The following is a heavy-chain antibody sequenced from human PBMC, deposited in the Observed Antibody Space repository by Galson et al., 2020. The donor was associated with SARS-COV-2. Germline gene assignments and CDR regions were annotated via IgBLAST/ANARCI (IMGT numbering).Heavy chain of an antibody. CDR2: IYYSGST. CDR1: GDSIRSSIYY. V-gene: IGHV4-39*01. CDR3: ARYRGYKSPLFDC. Sequence: TLSLTCTVSGDSIRSSIYYWGWIRQPPGKGLEYIGNIYYSGSTYYNPSLRSRLTISLDTSENQFSLKLSSVTAADTAVYFCARYRGYKSPLFDCWGQGTLVTVSS. J-gene: IGHJ4*02. D-gene: IGHD5-12*01.